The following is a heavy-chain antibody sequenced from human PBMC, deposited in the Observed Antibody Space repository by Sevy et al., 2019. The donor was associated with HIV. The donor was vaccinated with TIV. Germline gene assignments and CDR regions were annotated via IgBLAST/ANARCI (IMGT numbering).Heavy chain of an antibody. CDR1: AFTFSSYA. Sequence: GGSLRLSCAASAFTFSSYAMHWVRQAPGKGLEWVAVISYDGSNKYYADSVKGRFTISRDNSKNTLYLQMNSLRAEDTAVYYCARDQHDYGGNLRTGWFDPWGQGTLVTVSS. V-gene: IGHV3-30-3*01. CDR2: ISYDGSNK. J-gene: IGHJ5*02. CDR3: ARDQHDYGGNLRTGWFDP. D-gene: IGHD4-17*01.